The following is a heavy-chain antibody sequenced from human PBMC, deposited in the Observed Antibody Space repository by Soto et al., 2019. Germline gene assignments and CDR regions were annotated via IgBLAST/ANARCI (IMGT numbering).Heavy chain of an antibody. Sequence: ASVKVSCKASGYTFTSYYMHWVRQAPGQGLEWMGMVDPSGGSTRYAQKFQDRVTMTSDTSTSTVYMELSSLRSEDTAVYYCATVYFDSSGYASGDAFAFWGQGTMVPVSS. CDR2: VDPSGGST. V-gene: IGHV1-46*01. J-gene: IGHJ3*01. D-gene: IGHD3-22*01. CDR3: ATVYFDSSGYASGDAFAF. CDR1: GYTFTSYY.